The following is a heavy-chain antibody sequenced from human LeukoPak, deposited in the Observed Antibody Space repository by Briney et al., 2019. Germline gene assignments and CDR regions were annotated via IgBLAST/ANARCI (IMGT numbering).Heavy chain of an antibody. CDR1: GFTFSSYW. CDR3: ATLLLGAHGRFDY. D-gene: IGHD1-26*01. Sequence: GGSLRLSCAASGFTFSSYWMSWVRQPPGKGLEWVANIKHDGSEKYYVDSVKGRFTISRDNAKNSLYMEMNSLRAEDTAVYYCATLLLGAHGRFDYWGQGTLVTVSS. J-gene: IGHJ4*02. V-gene: IGHV3-7*01. CDR2: IKHDGSEK.